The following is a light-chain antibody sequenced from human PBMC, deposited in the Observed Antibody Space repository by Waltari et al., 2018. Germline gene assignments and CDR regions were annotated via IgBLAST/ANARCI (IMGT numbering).Light chain of an antibody. Sequence: QSALTQPASVSGSPGQSLTPSSSATSSDVGSYNYVSWYPQHPGTPPKLLIYDVTKRPSGVSGRFSGSKSGNTASLTISGLQPEDEADYFCSSYTPTSILVFGGGTKLTV. CDR2: DVT. CDR3: SSYTPTSILV. V-gene: IGLV2-14*03. J-gene: IGLJ2*01. CDR1: SSDVGSYNY.